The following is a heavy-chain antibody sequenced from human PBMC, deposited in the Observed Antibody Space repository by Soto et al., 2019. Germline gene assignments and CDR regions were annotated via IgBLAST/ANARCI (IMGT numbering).Heavy chain of an antibody. CDR2: IIPIFGTA. J-gene: IGHJ4*02. V-gene: IGHV1-69*13. Sequence: SVKVSCKASGGTFSSYAISWVRQAPGQGLEWMGRIIPIFGTANYAQKFQGRVTITADESTSTAYMELSSLRSEDTAVYYCATQALSPMVRGEFDYWGQGTLVTVSS. D-gene: IGHD3-10*01. CDR1: GGTFSSYA. CDR3: ATQALSPMVRGEFDY.